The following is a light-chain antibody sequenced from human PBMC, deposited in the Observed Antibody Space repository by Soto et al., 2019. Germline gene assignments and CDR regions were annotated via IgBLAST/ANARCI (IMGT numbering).Light chain of an antibody. Sequence: DIVLTQSPDSLAASLGERVTIKCRSSQSVLYSSSNKNYLAWYQQKPGQPPKLLIYWASTRESGVPDRFSGSGSGTDFTLTISTLQTEDVAVYYCQQYYGSPLTFGGGTKVDIK. V-gene: IGKV4-1*01. CDR1: QSVLYSSSNKNY. CDR2: WAS. CDR3: QQYYGSPLT. J-gene: IGKJ4*01.